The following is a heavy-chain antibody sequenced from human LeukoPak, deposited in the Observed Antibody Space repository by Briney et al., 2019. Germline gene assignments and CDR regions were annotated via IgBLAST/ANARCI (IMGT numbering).Heavy chain of an antibody. D-gene: IGHD4-17*01. CDR2: ISYDGSNK. CDR3: ARAYGDSGYFDY. CDR1: GFTFSSYG. J-gene: IGHJ4*02. Sequence: GGSLRLSCAASGFTFSSYGMHWVRQAPGEGLEWVAVISYDGSNKYYADSVKGRFTISRDNSKNTLYLQMNSLRAEDTAVYYCARAYGDSGYFDYWGQGTLVTVSS. V-gene: IGHV3-30*03.